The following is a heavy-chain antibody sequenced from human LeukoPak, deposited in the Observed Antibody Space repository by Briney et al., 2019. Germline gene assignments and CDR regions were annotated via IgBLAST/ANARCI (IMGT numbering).Heavy chain of an antibody. CDR1: GFPFSDYY. Sequence: GGSLRLSCATSGFPFSDYYMSWVRQAPGKGLEWISYIRYSATDIYYADSVKGRFTISRDNARKSLYLQMNSLRADDTAVYYCARDDMLERPSFDVWGQGTMVTVSS. CDR3: ARDDMLERPSFDV. J-gene: IGHJ3*01. V-gene: IGHV3-11*01. CDR2: IRYSATDI. D-gene: IGHD1-1*01.